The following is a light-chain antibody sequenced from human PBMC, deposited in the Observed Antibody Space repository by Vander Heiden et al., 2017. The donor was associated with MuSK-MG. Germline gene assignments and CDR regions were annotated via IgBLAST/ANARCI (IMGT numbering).Light chain of an antibody. Sequence: DILMTLSPSTLSASVGDRVTITCRASQSISSWLAWYQQKPGKAPKLLIYDASSLESGVPSRFSGSGSGTEFTLTISSLQPDDFATYYCQQYNSYLYTFGQGTKLEIK. J-gene: IGKJ2*01. CDR3: QQYNSYLYT. CDR2: DAS. CDR1: QSISSW. V-gene: IGKV1-5*01.